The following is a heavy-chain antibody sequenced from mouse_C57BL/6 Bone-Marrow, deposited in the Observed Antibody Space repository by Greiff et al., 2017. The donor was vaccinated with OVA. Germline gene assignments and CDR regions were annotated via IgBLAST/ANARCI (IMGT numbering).Heavy chain of an antibody. CDR2: IDPSDSYT. Sequence: QVQLQQPGAELVRPGTSVKLSCTASGYTFTSYWMHWVKQRPGQGLEWIGVIDPSDSYTNYNQKFKGKATLTVDTSSSTAYMQLSSLTSEDAAVYYCARCGGTTVVARFDYWGQGTTLTVSS. CDR1: GYTFTSYW. J-gene: IGHJ2*01. CDR3: ARCGGTTVVARFDY. V-gene: IGHV1-59*01. D-gene: IGHD1-1*01.